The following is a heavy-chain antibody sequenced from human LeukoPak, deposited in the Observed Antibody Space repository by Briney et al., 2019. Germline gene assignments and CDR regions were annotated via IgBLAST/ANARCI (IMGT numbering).Heavy chain of an antibody. J-gene: IGHJ4*02. D-gene: IGHD3-22*01. V-gene: IGHV4-39*01. CDR3: GRHQALMYDFDRCPYYFDY. CDR1: RVSIGTRTYY. Sequence: SETLSLTCTVSRVSIGTRTYYGGWIRQPPGKGLEWIGSIFHSGSTNYNPSLKSRVTISVDTSKNQFSLKLSSVTAADTDVYYCGRHQALMYDFDRCPYYFDYWGQGTLVTVSS. CDR2: IFHSGST.